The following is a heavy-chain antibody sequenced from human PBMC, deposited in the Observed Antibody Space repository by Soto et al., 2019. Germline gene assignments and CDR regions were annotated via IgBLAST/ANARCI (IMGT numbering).Heavy chain of an antibody. D-gene: IGHD6-13*01. V-gene: IGHV4-31*03. Sequence: PSETLSLTCTVSGGSISSGGYYWSWIRQHPGKGLEWIGYIYYSGSTYYNPSLKSRVTISVDTSKNQFSLKLSSVTAADTAVYYCARIDSVNIAAAGTIDYWGQGTLVTVSS. CDR1: GGSISSGGYY. CDR2: IYYSGST. CDR3: ARIDSVNIAAAGTIDY. J-gene: IGHJ4*02.